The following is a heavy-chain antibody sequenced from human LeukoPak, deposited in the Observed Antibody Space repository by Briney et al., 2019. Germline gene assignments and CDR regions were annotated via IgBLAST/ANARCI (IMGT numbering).Heavy chain of an antibody. CDR3: ASEQKRALNSNHFDY. V-gene: IGHV4-61*02. CDR1: GGSISSGTNY. J-gene: IGHJ4*02. Sequence: SETLSLTCNVSGGSISSGTNYWSWIRQPAGKGLEWIGRIYTSGSTNYNPSLKSRVTMSVDTSKNQFSLKLSSVTAADTAVYYCASEQKRALNSNHFDYWGQGTLVTVSS. D-gene: IGHD1-14*01. CDR2: IYTSGST.